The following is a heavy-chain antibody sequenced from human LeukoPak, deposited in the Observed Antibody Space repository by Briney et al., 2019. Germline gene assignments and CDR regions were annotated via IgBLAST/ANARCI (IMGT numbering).Heavy chain of an antibody. CDR1: GGTFRTSA. CDR3: AREVWELTYFES. V-gene: IGHV1-69*01. Sequence: SVKVSCKASGGTFRTSALTWVRRAPGQGLEWMGEIVPIYNKPKYAQKFQGRVTIIADETTSTVYMELSGLRPDDTAVYFCAREVWELTYFESWGQGTLVTVSS. J-gene: IGHJ4*02. CDR2: IVPIYNKP. D-gene: IGHD1-26*01.